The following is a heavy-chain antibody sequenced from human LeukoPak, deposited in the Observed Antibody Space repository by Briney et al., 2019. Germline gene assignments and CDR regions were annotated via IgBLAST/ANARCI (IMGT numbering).Heavy chain of an antibody. D-gene: IGHD6-19*01. CDR3: ARGFNSGWYVDD. J-gene: IGHJ4*02. Sequence: SETLSLTCAVSGYSISGGYYWGWIRQPPGKGLEWIGEINHSGSTNYNPSLKSRVTISVEKSKNHFSLKLTSVTAADTAVYYCARGFNSGWYVDDWGQGTLVTVSS. V-gene: IGHV4-38-2*01. CDR1: GYSISGGYY. CDR2: INHSGST.